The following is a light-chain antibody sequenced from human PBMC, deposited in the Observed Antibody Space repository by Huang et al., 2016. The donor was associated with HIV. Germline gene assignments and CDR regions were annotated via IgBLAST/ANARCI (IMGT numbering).Light chain of an antibody. J-gene: IGKJ4*01. CDR3: QQFYSAPFT. Sequence: DIVMTQSPDSLAVSPGERATINCKSSQRVLYRSNNKEYLAWYQQKAGQPPKLLIYWASTRESGVPDLFSGSGSGTDFTLTISSLQAEDVAVYYCQQFYSAPFTFGGGTKVEIK. CDR1: QRVLYRSNNKEY. CDR2: WAS. V-gene: IGKV4-1*01.